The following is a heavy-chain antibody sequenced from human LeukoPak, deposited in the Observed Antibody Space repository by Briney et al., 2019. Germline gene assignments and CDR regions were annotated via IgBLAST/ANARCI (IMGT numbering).Heavy chain of an antibody. CDR2: ISWNSGSI. V-gene: IGHV3-9*01. D-gene: IGHD4-17*01. CDR3: AKDMFPVGYGDYGTTENWFDP. CDR1: GFTFDDYA. J-gene: IGHJ5*02. Sequence: GGSLRLSCAASGFTFDDYAMPWVRQAPGKGLEWVSGISWNSGSIGYADSVKGRFTISRDNAKNSLYLQMNSLRAEDTALYYCAKDMFPVGYGDYGTTENWFDPWGQGTLVTVSS.